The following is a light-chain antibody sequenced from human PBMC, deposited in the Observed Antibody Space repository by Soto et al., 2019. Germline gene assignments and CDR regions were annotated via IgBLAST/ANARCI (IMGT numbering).Light chain of an antibody. CDR3: QQYGSSAYT. J-gene: IGKJ2*01. CDR1: QSVSSNF. V-gene: IGKV3-20*01. CDR2: GAS. Sequence: EIVLTQSPGTLSLSPGERATLSCRASQSVSSNFLAWYQQKLGQPPRLLIYGASSRATGIPDRFSGSGSGTDFTLNIIRLEPEDFAVYYCQQYGSSAYTFGQGTKLEIK.